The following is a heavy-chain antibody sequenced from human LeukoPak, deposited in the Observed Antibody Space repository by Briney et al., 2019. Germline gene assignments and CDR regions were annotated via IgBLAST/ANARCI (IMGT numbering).Heavy chain of an antibody. D-gene: IGHD4-17*01. CDR3: ARVCNSADYGATYFDY. J-gene: IGHJ4*02. Sequence: SETLSLTCTVSGYSISSGYYWGWIRQPPGKGLEWIGSIYHSGSTYYNPSLKSRVTISVDTSKNQFSLKLSSVTAADTAVYYCARVCNSADYGATYFDYWGQGTLVTVSS. V-gene: IGHV4-38-2*02. CDR2: IYHSGST. CDR1: GYSISSGYY.